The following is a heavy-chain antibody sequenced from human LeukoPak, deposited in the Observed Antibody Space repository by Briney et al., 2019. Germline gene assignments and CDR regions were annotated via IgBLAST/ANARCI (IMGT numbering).Heavy chain of an antibody. D-gene: IGHD3-3*01. CDR1: GFAFSTYS. J-gene: IGHJ3*01. Sequence: GGSLRLSCAASGFAFSTYSMNWVRQAPGKGLDWISYISSDTYIIYYADSVKGRFTISRDNAKNSLSLQMNSLRAEDTAVYYCVRAPRNYDFWSGHPDFDFWGQGTMVTVSS. CDR3: VRAPRNYDFWSGHPDFDF. V-gene: IGHV3-48*01. CDR2: ISSDTYII.